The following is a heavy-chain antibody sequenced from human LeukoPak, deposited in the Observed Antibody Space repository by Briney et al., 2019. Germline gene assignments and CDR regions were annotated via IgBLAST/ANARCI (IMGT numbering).Heavy chain of an antibody. J-gene: IGHJ4*02. Sequence: GGSLRLSCAASGFTFSDYYMSWIRQAPGKGLEWVSYISSSGNTIYYADSVKGRFTISRDNAKNSLYLQMNSLRAEDTAVYFCARERKSSTWGSYYFDYWGQGTLVTVSS. V-gene: IGHV3-11*01. D-gene: IGHD6-13*01. CDR1: GFTFSDYY. CDR2: ISSSGNTI. CDR3: ARERKSSTWGSYYFDY.